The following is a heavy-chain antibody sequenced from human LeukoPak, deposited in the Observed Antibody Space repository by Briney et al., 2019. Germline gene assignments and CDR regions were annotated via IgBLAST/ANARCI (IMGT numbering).Heavy chain of an antibody. J-gene: IGHJ1*01. CDR3: ARGSRIAPRHGAFQH. CDR2: ISGSDGST. CDR1: GFIFSSYA. D-gene: IGHD6-6*01. Sequence: GGSLRLSCAASGFIFSSYAMSWVRQSPGKGLEWVSAISGSDGSTYFADSVKGRFTISRDNAKNSLYLQMNSLRAEDTAVYYCARGSRIAPRHGAFQHWGQGTLVTVSS. V-gene: IGHV3-23*01.